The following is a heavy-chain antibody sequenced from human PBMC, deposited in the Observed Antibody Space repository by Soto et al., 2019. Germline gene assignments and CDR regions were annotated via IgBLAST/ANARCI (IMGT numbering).Heavy chain of an antibody. D-gene: IGHD6-19*01. Sequence: ASVKVYCKAAGGTFSSYAISWVRQAPGQGLEWMGGIIPIFGTANYAQKFQGRVTITADESTSTAYMELSSLRSEDTAVYYCARDGIAVAGGFDYWGQGTLVTVSS. V-gene: IGHV1-69*13. J-gene: IGHJ4*02. CDR3: ARDGIAVAGGFDY. CDR1: GGTFSSYA. CDR2: IIPIFGTA.